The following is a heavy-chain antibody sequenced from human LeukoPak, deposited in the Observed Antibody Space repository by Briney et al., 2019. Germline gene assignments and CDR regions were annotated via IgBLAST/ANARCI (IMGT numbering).Heavy chain of an antibody. D-gene: IGHD3-10*01. V-gene: IGHV1-46*01. Sequence: ASVKVSCKASGYTFTSYYMHWVRQAPGQGLEWMGIINPSGGSTSYAQKFQGRVTMTRDTSTSTVYMELSSLRSEDTAVYYCASDNGWMVRGVPYWYFDLWGRGTLVTVSS. CDR1: GYTFTSYY. J-gene: IGHJ2*01. CDR2: INPSGGST. CDR3: ASDNGWMVRGVPYWYFDL.